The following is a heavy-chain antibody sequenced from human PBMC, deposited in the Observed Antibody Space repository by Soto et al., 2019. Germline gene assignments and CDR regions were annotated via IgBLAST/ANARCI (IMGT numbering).Heavy chain of an antibody. CDR2: ISAYNGNT. J-gene: IGHJ5*02. V-gene: IGHV1-18*01. D-gene: IGHD3-9*01. CDR3: ARAYYVILTDYPDSWFDP. CDR1: GYTFTSYG. Sequence: QVQLVQSGAEVKKPGASVKVSCKASGYTFTSYGISWVRQAPGQGLEWMGWISAYNGNTNYAQKLQGRVTMTTDTTTSTAYMELRSLSSDDTAVYYCARAYYVILTDYPDSWFDPWGQGTLVTVSS.